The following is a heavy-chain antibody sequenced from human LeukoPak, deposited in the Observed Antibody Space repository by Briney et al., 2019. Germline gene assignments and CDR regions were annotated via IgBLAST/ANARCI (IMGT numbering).Heavy chain of an antibody. CDR2: ISGSGGST. CDR3: ANRPSRI. Sequence: GGSLSLSCAASGFTFRSYAMSLVRQARGKGLEWVSAISGSGGSTYYADSVKGRFTISRDNSKNTLYLQMNSLRAEDTAVYYCANRPSRIWGQGTMVTVSS. J-gene: IGHJ3*02. V-gene: IGHV3-23*01. CDR1: GFTFRSYA.